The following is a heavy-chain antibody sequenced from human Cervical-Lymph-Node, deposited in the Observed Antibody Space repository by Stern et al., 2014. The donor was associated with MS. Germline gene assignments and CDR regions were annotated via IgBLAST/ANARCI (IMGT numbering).Heavy chain of an antibody. CDR3: ARGRDYFGP. V-gene: IGHV3-7*01. CDR1: GLSFSDYW. J-gene: IGHJ4*02. Sequence: EVQLEESGGGLAQPGGSLRLSCAASGLSFSDYWMSWVRQAPGKGLEWVAYIKQDGSEKYYLDSVKGRFTISTDNTKHSLSLQMNSLRAEDSAFYYGARGRDYFGPWGQGTLVTVSS. CDR2: IKQDGSEK.